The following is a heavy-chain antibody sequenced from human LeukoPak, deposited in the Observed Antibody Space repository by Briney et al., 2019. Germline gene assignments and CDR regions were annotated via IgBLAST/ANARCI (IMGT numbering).Heavy chain of an antibody. D-gene: IGHD3-9*01. V-gene: IGHV1-2*02. CDR3: ARAPQLRYFDWLLSPNFDY. Sequence: ASVKVSCKASGYTFTGYYMHWVRQAPGQGLEWMGWINPNSGGTNYAQKFQGRVTMTRDTSISTAYMELSRLRSDDTAVYYCARAPQLRYFDWLLSPNFDYWGQGTLVTVSS. J-gene: IGHJ4*02. CDR1: GYTFTGYY. CDR2: INPNSGGT.